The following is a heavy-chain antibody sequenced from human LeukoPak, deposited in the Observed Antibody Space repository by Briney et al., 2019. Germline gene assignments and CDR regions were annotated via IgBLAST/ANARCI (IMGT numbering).Heavy chain of an antibody. CDR1: GGSISSYY. CDR2: IYYSGSA. Sequence: SETLSLTCTVSGGSISSYYWSWIRQPPGKGLEWIGYIYYSGSANYNPSLKSRVTISVDTSKNQFSLKLSSVTAADTAVYYCARDSPSYSSGWYVVGYWGQGTLVTVSS. V-gene: IGHV4-59*01. J-gene: IGHJ4*02. D-gene: IGHD6-19*01. CDR3: ARDSPSYSSGWYVVGY.